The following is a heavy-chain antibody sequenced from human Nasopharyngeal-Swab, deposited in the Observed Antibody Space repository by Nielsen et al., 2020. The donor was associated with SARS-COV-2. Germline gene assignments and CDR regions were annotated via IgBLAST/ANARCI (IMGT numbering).Heavy chain of an antibody. V-gene: IGHV4-59*01. Sequence: SETLSLTCTVSGGSISDYFLNWIRQPPGQGLEWIGYIFYSGTTNYNPSLKSRLTISVDTSKNQFSLKLSSVTATDTAVYYCASFSFGVVIIGVVGRYFDYWGQGTLVTVSS. J-gene: IGHJ4*02. CDR1: GGSISDYF. D-gene: IGHD3-3*01. CDR3: ASFSFGVVIIGVVGRYFDY. CDR2: IFYSGTT.